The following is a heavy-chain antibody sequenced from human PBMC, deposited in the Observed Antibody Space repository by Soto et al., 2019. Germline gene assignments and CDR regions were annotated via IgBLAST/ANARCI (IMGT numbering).Heavy chain of an antibody. CDR3: ARTYCGADCPRRDFDY. Sequence: XSVKVSCKASGYILSSYNMHLVRQAPGQGLEWMGIINPSGGRTSYAQKFQDRVTMTRDTSTSTVYMELSSLRSEDTAVYYCARTYCGADCPRRDFDYWGQGTLVTVSS. J-gene: IGHJ4*02. D-gene: IGHD2-21*02. V-gene: IGHV1-46*01. CDR2: INPSGGRT. CDR1: GYILSSYN.